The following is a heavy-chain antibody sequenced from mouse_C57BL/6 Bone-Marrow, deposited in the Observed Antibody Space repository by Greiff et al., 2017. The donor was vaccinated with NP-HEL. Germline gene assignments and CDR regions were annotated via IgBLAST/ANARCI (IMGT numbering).Heavy chain of an antibody. V-gene: IGHV5-6*01. CDR3: ARHDTIVTPWFAY. CDR1: GFTFSSYG. CDR2: ISSGGSYT. J-gene: IGHJ3*01. D-gene: IGHD2-5*01. Sequence: EVQLKESGGDLVKPGGSLKLSCAASGFTFSSYGMSWVRQTPDKRLEWVATISSGGSYTYYPDSVKGRFTISRDNAKNTLYLQMSSLKSEDTAMYYCARHDTIVTPWFAYWGQGTLVTVSA.